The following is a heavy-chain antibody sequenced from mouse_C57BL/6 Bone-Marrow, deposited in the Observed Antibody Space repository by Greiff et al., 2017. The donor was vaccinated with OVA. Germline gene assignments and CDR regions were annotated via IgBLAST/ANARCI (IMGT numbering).Heavy chain of an antibody. Sequence: QVQLQQPGAELVKPGASVKLSCKASGYTFTSYWMHWVKRRPGQGLEWIGMIHPNSGSTNYNEKFKSKAKLTVDKSSSTAYMQLSSLTSEDSAVYYCARKRRSSLDYWGQGTTLTVSS. J-gene: IGHJ2*01. D-gene: IGHD1-1*01. V-gene: IGHV1-64*01. CDR3: ARKRRSSLDY. CDR1: GYTFTSYW. CDR2: IHPNSGST.